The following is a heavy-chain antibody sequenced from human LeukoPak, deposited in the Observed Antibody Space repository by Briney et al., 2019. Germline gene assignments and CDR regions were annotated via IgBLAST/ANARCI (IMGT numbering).Heavy chain of an antibody. J-gene: IGHJ6*02. Sequence: GGSLRLSCAASGFTFSSYSMNWVRQAPGKGLEWVSSISSSSSYIYYADSVKGRFTISRDNAKNSLYLQVNSLRAEDTAVYYCARDGADIVVVVAADYYYYGMDVWGQGTTVTVSS. CDR3: ARDGADIVVVVAADYYYYGMDV. V-gene: IGHV3-21*01. CDR1: GFTFSSYS. CDR2: ISSSSSYI. D-gene: IGHD2-15*01.